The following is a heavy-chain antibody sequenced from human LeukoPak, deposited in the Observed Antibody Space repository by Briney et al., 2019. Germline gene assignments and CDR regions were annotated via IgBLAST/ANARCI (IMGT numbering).Heavy chain of an antibody. J-gene: IGHJ5*02. Sequence: VGSLRLSCAASGFSFSDYYINWIRQAAGRGLEWIAYITGSGSSVYYADSVKGRFSVSRDNGANSVFLQIHSLRVDDSAVYFCTTDPEYSDTWGQGTLVTVSS. CDR3: TTDPEYSDT. CDR2: ITGSGSSV. D-gene: IGHD1-14*01. V-gene: IGHV3-11*01. CDR1: GFSFSDYY.